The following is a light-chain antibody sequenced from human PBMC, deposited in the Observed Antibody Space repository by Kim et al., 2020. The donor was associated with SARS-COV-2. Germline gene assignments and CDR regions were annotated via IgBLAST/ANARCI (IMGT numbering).Light chain of an antibody. V-gene: IGKV1-33*01. CDR2: DGS. Sequence: ASVGDRVTISCQESQDLRNFLNWFRQKPGKAPNLLIYDGSNLETGVPSRFSGSGSGTDFTLTINSLQPEDIATYYCQQYNSLPVTFGQGTRLEIK. CDR1: QDLRNF. CDR3: QQYNSLPVT. J-gene: IGKJ5*01.